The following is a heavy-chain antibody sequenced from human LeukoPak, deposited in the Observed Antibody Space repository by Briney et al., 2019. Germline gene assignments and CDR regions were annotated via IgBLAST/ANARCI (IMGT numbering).Heavy chain of an antibody. CDR3: ARAVVTTFSDYYMDV. CDR1: GGTFSSYA. V-gene: IGHV1-69*05. CDR2: IIPIFGTA. D-gene: IGHD4-23*01. J-gene: IGHJ6*03. Sequence: ASVKVSCKASGGTFSSYAISWVRQAPGQGLEWMGGIIPIFGTANYAQKFQGRVTITTDESTSTAYMDLSSMRSEDTAVYYCARAVVTTFSDYYMDVWGKGTTVTVSS.